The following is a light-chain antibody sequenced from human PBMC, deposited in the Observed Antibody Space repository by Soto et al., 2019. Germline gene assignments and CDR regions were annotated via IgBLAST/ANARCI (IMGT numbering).Light chain of an antibody. Sequence: DIQMTQSPSTLSASVGDRVTITCRASQSINSWLAWYRQKPGKAPKLLIYKASTLESGVPSRFFGSGSGTEFTLTISSLQPDDSATYYCQQYIAYPWTFGQGTKVEIK. CDR1: QSINSW. CDR3: QQYIAYPWT. CDR2: KAS. J-gene: IGKJ1*01. V-gene: IGKV1-5*03.